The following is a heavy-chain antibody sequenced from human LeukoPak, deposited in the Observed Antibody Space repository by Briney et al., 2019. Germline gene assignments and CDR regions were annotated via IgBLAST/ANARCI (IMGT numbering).Heavy chain of an antibody. J-gene: IGHJ5*02. CDR2: ISAYNGNT. CDR3: ARDSPNKLRFLWFDP. CDR1: GYTFTSYG. Sequence: ASVKVSCKASGYTFTSYGISWVRQAPGQGLEWMGWISAYNGNTNYAQKLQGRVTMTTDTSTSTACMELRSLRSDDTAVYYCARDSPNKLRFLWFDPWGQGTLVTVSS. V-gene: IGHV1-18*01. D-gene: IGHD3-3*01.